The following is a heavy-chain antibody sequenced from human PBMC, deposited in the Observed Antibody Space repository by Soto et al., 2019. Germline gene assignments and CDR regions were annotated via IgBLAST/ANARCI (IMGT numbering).Heavy chain of an antibody. D-gene: IGHD2-2*01. J-gene: IGHJ4*02. Sequence: QVQLQESGPGLVKPSETLSLTCTVSGGSISGYYWSWIRQPPGKGLEWIGYIYSSGNTNYDPSLKRRGTISVDTSRNQFSLKLSSVTAADTAVYYCARQFCSSTRCRPYFDYWGQGTLVTVSS. V-gene: IGHV4-59*08. CDR2: IYSSGNT. CDR1: GGSISGYY. CDR3: ARQFCSSTRCRPYFDY.